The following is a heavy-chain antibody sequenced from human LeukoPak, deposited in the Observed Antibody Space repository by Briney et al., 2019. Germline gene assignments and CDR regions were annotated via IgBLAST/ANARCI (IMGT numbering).Heavy chain of an antibody. CDR2: ISNSGNAK. CDR1: GFTFSRYE. J-gene: IGHJ3*02. D-gene: IGHD2-15*01. CDR3: AREAAPVLAAQPNAFDI. V-gene: IGHV3-48*03. Sequence: GGSLRLSCAASGFTFSRYEMSWVRQAPGKGLEWVSYISNSGNAKYYAGSVKGRFTISRDSAKNSLYLQMNSLRAEDTAVYYCAREAAPVLAAQPNAFDIWGQGTMVTVSS.